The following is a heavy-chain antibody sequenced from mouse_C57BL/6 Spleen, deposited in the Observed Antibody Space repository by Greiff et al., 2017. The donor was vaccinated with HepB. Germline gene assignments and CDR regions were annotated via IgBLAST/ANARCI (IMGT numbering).Heavy chain of an antibody. J-gene: IGHJ4*01. CDR3: ARRGGSSHYYAMDY. Sequence: EVNVVESGGGLVKPGGSLKLSCAASGFTFSDYGMHWVRQAPEKGLEWVAYISSGSSTIYYADTVKGRFTISRDNAKNTLFLQMTSLRSEDTAMYYCARRGGSSHYYAMDYWGQGTSVTVSS. V-gene: IGHV5-17*01. CDR1: GFTFSDYG. CDR2: ISSGSSTI. D-gene: IGHD1-1*01.